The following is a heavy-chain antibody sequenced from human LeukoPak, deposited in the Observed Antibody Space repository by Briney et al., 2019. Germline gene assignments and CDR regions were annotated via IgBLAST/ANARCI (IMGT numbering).Heavy chain of an antibody. Sequence: GGSLRLSCVASGFIFSSYWMSWVRQTPGKGLEWVANIKEDGSEKYYVDSVKGRFTISRDNAKNSLYLQMNSLRAEDTAVYYCASGPQYQRWGQGTLVTVSS. J-gene: IGHJ4*02. CDR3: ASGPQYQR. CDR2: IKEDGSEK. V-gene: IGHV3-7*01. CDR1: GFIFSSYW. D-gene: IGHD4-11*01.